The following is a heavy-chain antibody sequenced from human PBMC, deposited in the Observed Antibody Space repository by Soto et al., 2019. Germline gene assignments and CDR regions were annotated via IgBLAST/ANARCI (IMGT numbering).Heavy chain of an antibody. CDR2: IYYSGST. J-gene: IGHJ4*02. V-gene: IGHV4-31*03. Sequence: SETLSLTCTVSGGSISSGGYYWSWIRQHPGKGLEWIGYIYYSGSTYYNPSLKSRVTISVDTSKNQFSLKLSSVTAADTAVYYCARASYYYGSGSYYIDYWGQGTLVTVSS. D-gene: IGHD3-10*01. CDR1: GGSISSGGYY. CDR3: ARASYYYGSGSYYIDY.